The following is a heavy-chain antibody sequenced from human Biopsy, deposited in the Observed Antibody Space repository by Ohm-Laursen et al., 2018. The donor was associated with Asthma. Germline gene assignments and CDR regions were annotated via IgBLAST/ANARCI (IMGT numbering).Heavy chain of an antibody. Sequence: RSLRLSCAASGFSFNSYGMHWVRQAPGKGLEWVAVISYDGSITHYADSVKGRFTISRDNSKNTVYLDISSLRIEDTAVFYCGIVVAANPFQGDCWGQGTLVTVSS. CDR1: GFSFNSYG. CDR2: ISYDGSIT. D-gene: IGHD2-15*01. V-gene: IGHV3-30*03. J-gene: IGHJ4*02. CDR3: GIVVAANPFQGDC.